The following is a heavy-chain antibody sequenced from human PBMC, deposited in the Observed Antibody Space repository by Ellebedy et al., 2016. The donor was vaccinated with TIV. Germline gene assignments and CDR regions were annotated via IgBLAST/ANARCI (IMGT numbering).Heavy chain of an antibody. Sequence: GESLKISXKGSGYSFTSYWISWVRQMPGKGLEWMGRIDPSDSYTNYSPSFQGHVTISADKSISTAYLQWSSLKASDTAMYYCARQNPYYYDSSGQDAFDIWGQGTMVTVSS. CDR3: ARQNPYYYDSSGQDAFDI. CDR1: GYSFTSYW. V-gene: IGHV5-10-1*01. D-gene: IGHD3-22*01. J-gene: IGHJ3*02. CDR2: IDPSDSYT.